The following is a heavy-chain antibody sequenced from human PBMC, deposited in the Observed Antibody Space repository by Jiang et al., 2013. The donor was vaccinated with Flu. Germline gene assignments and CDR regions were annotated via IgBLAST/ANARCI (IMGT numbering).Heavy chain of an antibody. Sequence: KPGSSVKASCKASGGTFSSNAISWVRQAPGQALEWMGGIIPIFGTSNYAQKFQGRVTITADKSTSTAYMEVNSLRSEDTAVYYCARGPDTSAYYYFYWGQGTLVTVSS. CDR1: GGTFSSNA. CDR2: IIPIFGTS. V-gene: IGHV1-69*06. D-gene: IGHD3-22*01. J-gene: IGHJ4*02. CDR3: ARGPDTSAYYYFY.